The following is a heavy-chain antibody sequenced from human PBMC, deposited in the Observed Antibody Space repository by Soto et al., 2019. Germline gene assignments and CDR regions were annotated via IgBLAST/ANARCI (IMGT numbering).Heavy chain of an antibody. CDR2: IIPIFDSP. CDR1: GGTFNNYA. CDR3: ARSIGSGGVIGGFDY. V-gene: IGHV1-69*01. D-gene: IGHD3-16*02. Sequence: QVQLVQSGPEMKKPGSAMRVSCKASGGTFNNYAMNWVRQAPGQGLEWMGGIIPIFDSPNYAQKFQGRVTITVDESTNTAYMDLSRLRFEDTAVYYCARSIGSGGVIGGFDYWGQGTLVTVSS. J-gene: IGHJ4*02.